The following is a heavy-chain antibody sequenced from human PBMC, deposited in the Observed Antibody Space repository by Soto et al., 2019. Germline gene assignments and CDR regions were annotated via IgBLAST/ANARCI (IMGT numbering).Heavy chain of an antibody. CDR3: AKDGVCSSSSLVVSYGMDV. CDR1: GFTFSSYG. J-gene: IGHJ6*02. CDR2: ISYDGSYK. Sequence: SGGSLRLSCAASGFTFSSYGMHWVRQAPGKGLEWVAVISYDGSYKYYTDSVKGRFTISRDNSKNTVYLQMNSLRAEDTAVYYCAKDGVCSSSSLVVSYGMDVWGQGTTVTVSS. V-gene: IGHV3-30*18. D-gene: IGHD6-6*01.